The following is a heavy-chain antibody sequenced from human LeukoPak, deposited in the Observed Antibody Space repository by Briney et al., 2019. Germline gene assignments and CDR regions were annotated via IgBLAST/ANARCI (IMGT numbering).Heavy chain of an antibody. CDR3: ARWQYTISSGWFDP. Sequence: SETLSLTCTLSGGSISSRYWSWIRHPPAKGLEWIGSIYYRGGTNYNPSLQGRVSLSVDTSKIQFSLKLSSVTAADTAVYYCARWQYTISSGWFDPWGQGTLVTVSS. D-gene: IGHD6-6*01. J-gene: IGHJ5*02. V-gene: IGHV4-59*08. CDR2: IYYRGGT. CDR1: GGSISSRY.